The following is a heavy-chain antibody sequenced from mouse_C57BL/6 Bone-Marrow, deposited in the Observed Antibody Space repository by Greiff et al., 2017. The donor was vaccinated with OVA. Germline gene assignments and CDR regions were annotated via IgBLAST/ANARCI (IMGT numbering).Heavy chain of an antibody. CDR1: GFTFSSYA. CDR2: ISDGGSYT. D-gene: IGHD1-1*01. Sequence: EVHLVESGGGLVKPGGSLKLSCAASGFTFSSYAMSWVRQTPEKRLEWVATISDGGSYTYYPDNVKGRFTISRDNAKNNLYLQMSHLKSEDTAMYYCARDRDYGSSYHFAYWGQGTLVTVSA. J-gene: IGHJ3*01. V-gene: IGHV5-4*01. CDR3: ARDRDYGSSYHFAY.